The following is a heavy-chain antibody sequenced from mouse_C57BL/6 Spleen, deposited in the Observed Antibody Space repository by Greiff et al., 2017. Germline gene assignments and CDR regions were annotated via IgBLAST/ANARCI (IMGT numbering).Heavy chain of an antibody. Sequence: SGAELVRPGASVTLSCKASGYTFTDYEMHWVKQTPVHGLEWIGAIDPETGGTAYNQKFKGKAILTADKSSSTAYMELRSLTSEDSAVYYGTRLGRSWLDVWGTGTTVTVSS. CDR2: IDPETGGT. J-gene: IGHJ1*03. V-gene: IGHV1-15*01. CDR3: TRLGRSWLDV. D-gene: IGHD1-1*01. CDR1: GYTFTDYE.